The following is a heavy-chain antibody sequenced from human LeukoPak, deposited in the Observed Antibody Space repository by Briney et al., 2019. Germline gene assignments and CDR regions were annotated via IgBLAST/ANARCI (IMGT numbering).Heavy chain of an antibody. Sequence: GGSLRLSCAASGFTFSSYEMHWVRQAPGKGLEWLSYISNSGSTIYYADSVKGRFTISRDNAKNSLYLQMNSLRAEDTAVYYCVIGSGGDSWGQGTLVTVSS. J-gene: IGHJ1*01. D-gene: IGHD2-21*01. CDR1: GFTFSSYE. CDR3: VIGSGGDS. CDR2: ISNSGSTI. V-gene: IGHV3-48*03.